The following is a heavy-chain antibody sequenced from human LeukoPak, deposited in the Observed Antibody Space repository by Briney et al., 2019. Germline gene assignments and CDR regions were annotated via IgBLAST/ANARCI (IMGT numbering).Heavy chain of an antibody. J-gene: IGHJ4*02. CDR3: ARPFDYDSSGYLVY. Sequence: GGSLRLSCAASGFTFSSYAMHWVRLAPGKGLEWVAVISYDGSNKYYADSVKGRFTISRDNSKNTLYLQMNSLRAEDTAVYYCARPFDYDSSGYLVYWGQGTLVTVSS. D-gene: IGHD3-22*01. CDR1: GFTFSSYA. CDR2: ISYDGSNK. V-gene: IGHV3-30*04.